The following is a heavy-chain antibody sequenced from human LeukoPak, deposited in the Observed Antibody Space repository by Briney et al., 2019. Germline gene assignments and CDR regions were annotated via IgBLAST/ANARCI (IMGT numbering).Heavy chain of an antibody. CDR3: ARDRGGGDFWRGYHDALDI. J-gene: IGHJ3*02. CDR1: GFTFSTYW. V-gene: IGHV3-7*01. CDR2: IKDDGSQK. Sequence: PGGSLRLSCAASGFTFSTYWMTWVRQAPGKGLEWVANIKDDGSQKYYRDSVKGRFTISRDNAEISLYLQIDSLRAEDTAVYYCARDRGGGDFWRGYHDALDIWGQGTMVTVSS. D-gene: IGHD3-3*01.